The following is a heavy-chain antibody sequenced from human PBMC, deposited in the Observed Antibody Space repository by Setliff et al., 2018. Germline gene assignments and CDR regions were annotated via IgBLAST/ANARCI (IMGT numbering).Heavy chain of an antibody. Sequence: SETLSLTCIVSGGSSSTYYWSWIRQPPGKGLEWIGYIYYSGRTNYNPSLRSRVTISVDTSKNQFSLKVSSVAAADTAVYYCARHENDYGDYDDAFDIWGQGTMVTVSS. CDR3: ARHENDYGDYDDAFDI. CDR1: GGSSSTYY. CDR2: IYYSGRT. J-gene: IGHJ3*02. V-gene: IGHV4-59*08. D-gene: IGHD4-17*01.